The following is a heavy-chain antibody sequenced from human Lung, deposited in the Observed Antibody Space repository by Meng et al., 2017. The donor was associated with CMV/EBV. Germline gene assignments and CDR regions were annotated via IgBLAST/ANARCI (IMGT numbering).Heavy chain of an antibody. CDR1: GFTLSNYA. D-gene: IGHD2-8*01. CDR2: IYSGDSST. CDR3: AKDHMLSYFDY. V-gene: IGHV3-23*03. Sequence: SCAASGFTLSNYAMSRVRQAPGKGLEWVSVIYSGDSSTHYADSVKGRFTISRDNSKNTLYLQMNSLRAEDTAVYYCAKDHMLSYFDYWGQGNLVTVSS. J-gene: IGHJ4*02.